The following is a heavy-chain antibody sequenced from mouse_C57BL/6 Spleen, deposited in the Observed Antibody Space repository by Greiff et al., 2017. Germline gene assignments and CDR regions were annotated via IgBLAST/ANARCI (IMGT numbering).Heavy chain of an antibody. CDR1: GYTFTSYW. J-gene: IGHJ4*01. V-gene: IGHV1-55*01. CDR2: IYPGSGST. CDR3: ARQGDGYYVYYAMDY. Sequence: QVQLQQPGAELVKPGASVKMSCKASGYTFTSYWITWVKQRPGQGLEWIGDIYPGSGSTNYNEKFKSKATLTVDTSSSTAYMQLSSLTSEDSAVYYCARQGDGYYVYYAMDYWDQGTSVTVSS. D-gene: IGHD2-3*01.